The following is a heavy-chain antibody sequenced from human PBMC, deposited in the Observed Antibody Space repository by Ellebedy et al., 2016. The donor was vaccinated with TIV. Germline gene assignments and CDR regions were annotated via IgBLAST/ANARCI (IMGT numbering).Heavy chain of an antibody. V-gene: IGHV3-33*01. J-gene: IGHJ2*01. D-gene: IGHD3-22*01. Sequence: GESLKISCAASRFILSNYGVHWVRQAPGKGLEWVALIWFDGSKQYYADSVKGRFTISRDNFKNTVYLQMNSLRVEDTAVYYCARGGRDSSGHYEDWYYDLWGRGTLVTVSS. CDR3: ARGGRDSSGHYEDWYYDL. CDR1: RFILSNYG. CDR2: IWFDGSKQ.